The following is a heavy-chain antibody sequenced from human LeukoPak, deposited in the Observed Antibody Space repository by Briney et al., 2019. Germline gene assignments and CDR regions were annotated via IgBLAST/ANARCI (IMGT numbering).Heavy chain of an antibody. V-gene: IGHV3-23*01. Sequence: GGSLRLSCAASGFTFSSYGMSWVRQAPGKGLEWVSGISGSGGSTYYGDSVKGRFTISRDNAKNSLYLQMNSLRAEDTAVYYCARDFIYCSGGNCWVDYWGQGTLVTVSS. J-gene: IGHJ4*02. D-gene: IGHD2-15*01. CDR2: ISGSGGST. CDR3: ARDFIYCSGGNCWVDY. CDR1: GFTFSSYG.